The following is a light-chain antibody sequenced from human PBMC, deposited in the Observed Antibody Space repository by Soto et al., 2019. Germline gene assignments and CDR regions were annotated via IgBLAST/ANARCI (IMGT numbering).Light chain of an antibody. CDR2: EVS. CDR1: SSDVGGYNY. V-gene: IGLV2-8*01. CDR3: AAWDDSLNGVV. J-gene: IGLJ2*01. Sequence: QSVLTQPPSASGSPGQSVTISCTGTSSDVGGYNYVSWYQQHPGKAPKLMIYEVSKRPSGVPDRFSGSKSGNTASLTVSGLQAEDEADYCCAAWDDSLNGVVFGGGTKLTVL.